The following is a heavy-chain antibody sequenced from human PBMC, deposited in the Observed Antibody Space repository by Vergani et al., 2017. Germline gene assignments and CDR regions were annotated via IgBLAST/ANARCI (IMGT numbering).Heavy chain of an antibody. Sequence: EVQLVESGGGLVQPGGSLRLSCVGSGFIFGNYWMSWVRQAPGKGLEWVANIEQDGSEKYYVDSVKGRFTISRDNAKNSLYLQMHSLRAEDTAVYFCARDTSSTWYTVNSPPFDYWGQGTLVTVSS. J-gene: IGHJ4*02. D-gene: IGHD6-13*01. CDR1: GFIFGNYW. CDR3: ARDTSSTWYTVNSPPFDY. CDR2: IEQDGSEK. V-gene: IGHV3-7*01.